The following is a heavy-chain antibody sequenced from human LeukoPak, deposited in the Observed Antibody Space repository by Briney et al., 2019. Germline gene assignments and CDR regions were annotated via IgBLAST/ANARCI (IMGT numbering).Heavy chain of an antibody. CDR1: GGSTSDYY. V-gene: IGHV4-59*01. Sequence: SETLSLTCAVSGGSTSDYYWNWIRQAPGKGLEWIGYGYYTGSTKYNPSLRSRVTISVDTSKNQFSLKLSSVTAADAAVYYCTKWDSIWHAFDMWGQGTMVTVSS. D-gene: IGHD1-26*01. J-gene: IGHJ3*02. CDR3: TKWDSIWHAFDM. CDR2: GYYTGST.